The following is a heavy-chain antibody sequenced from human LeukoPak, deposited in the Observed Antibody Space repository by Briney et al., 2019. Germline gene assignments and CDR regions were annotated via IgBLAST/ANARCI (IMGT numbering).Heavy chain of an antibody. D-gene: IGHD6-19*01. CDR3: AKHRAPVPGSPPKTPTAYFEA. CDR2: IRSGGDVT. Sequence: GGSLRLSCAASGFTFSGHSMSWVRQAPGKGLEWVSAIRSGGDVTFYADSVKGRFIVSREKSNNMLSPQMSSLRAEDTALYYCAKHRAPVPGSPPKTPTAYFEAWGQGALLTVSS. V-gene: IGHV3-23*01. CDR1: GFTFSGHS. J-gene: IGHJ4*02.